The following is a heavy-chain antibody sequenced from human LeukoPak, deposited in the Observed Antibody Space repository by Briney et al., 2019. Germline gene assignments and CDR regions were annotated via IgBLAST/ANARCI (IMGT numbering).Heavy chain of an antibody. CDR1: VFTFCSYG. J-gene: IGHJ4*02. Sequence: GGSLRHCCAAPVFTFCSYGRHWVRQAPGKGLGRVAVISYDGSNKYYADSEKGQFTIYRDNSKHTLYPHMNSLRAEHTAVYYCALAWYGIVPLDYWGQGTLVTVSS. CDR3: ALAWYGIVPLDY. V-gene: IGHV3-30*03. CDR2: ISYDGSNK. D-gene: IGHD6-13*01.